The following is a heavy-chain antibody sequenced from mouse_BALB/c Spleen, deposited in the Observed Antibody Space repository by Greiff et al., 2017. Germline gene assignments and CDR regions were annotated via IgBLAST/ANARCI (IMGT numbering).Heavy chain of an antibody. CDR1: GFTFSSYA. CDR2: ISSGGST. J-gene: IGHJ3*01. V-gene: IGHV5-6-5*01. CDR3: ARDGYGSFAY. D-gene: IGHD1-1*01. Sequence: EVQRVESGGGLVKPGGSLKLSCAASGFTFSSYAMSWVRQTPEKRLEWVASISSGGSTYYPDSVKGRFTISRDNARNILYLQMSSLRSEDTAMYYCARDGYGSFAYWGQGTLVTVSA.